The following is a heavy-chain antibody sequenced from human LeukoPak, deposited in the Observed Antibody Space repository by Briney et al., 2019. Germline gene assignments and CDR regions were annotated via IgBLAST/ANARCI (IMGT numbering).Heavy chain of an antibody. Sequence: PSQTLSLTCAVSGGSISSGGYSWSWIWQPPGKGLEWIGYIYHSGSTYYNPSLKSRVTISVDRSKNQFSLKLSSVTAADTAVYYCARGKGRYYDSSGYLGYYYGMDVWGQGTTVTVSS. J-gene: IGHJ6*02. D-gene: IGHD3-22*01. CDR1: GGSISSGGYS. V-gene: IGHV4-30-2*01. CDR3: ARGKGRYYDSSGYLGYYYGMDV. CDR2: IYHSGST.